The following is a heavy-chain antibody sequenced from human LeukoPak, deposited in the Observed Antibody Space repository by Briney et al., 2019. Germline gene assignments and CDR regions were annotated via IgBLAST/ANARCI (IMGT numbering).Heavy chain of an antibody. D-gene: IGHD4-23*01. CDR3: AKGAQYGGAIDY. Sequence: GGSLRLSCAASGFTFDDYAMHWVRQAPGKGLEWVSGISWNSGSIGYADSVKGRFTISRDNAKNSLYLQMNSLRAEDMALYYCAKGAQYGGAIDYWGQGTLVTVSS. J-gene: IGHJ4*02. CDR1: GFTFDDYA. CDR2: ISWNSGSI. V-gene: IGHV3-9*03.